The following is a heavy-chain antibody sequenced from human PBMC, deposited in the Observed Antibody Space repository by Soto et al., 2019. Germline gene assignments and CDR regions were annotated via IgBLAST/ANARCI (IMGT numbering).Heavy chain of an antibody. CDR2: INHSGST. CDR3: ARGARRYCSSTSCHYYFDY. D-gene: IGHD2-2*01. Sequence: SETLSLTCAVYGGSFSGYYWSWIRQPPGKGLEWIGEINHSGSTNYNPSLKSRVTISVDTSKNQFSLKLSSVTAADTAVHYCARGARRYCSSTSCHYYFDYWGQGTLVTVSS. CDR1: GGSFSGYY. V-gene: IGHV4-34*01. J-gene: IGHJ4*02.